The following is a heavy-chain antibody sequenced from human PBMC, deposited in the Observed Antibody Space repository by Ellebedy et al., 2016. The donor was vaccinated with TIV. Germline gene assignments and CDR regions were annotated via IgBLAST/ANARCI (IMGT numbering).Heavy chain of an antibody. J-gene: IGHJ5*02. CDR3: ARTALTGTTVRWFAP. D-gene: IGHD1-7*01. CDR1: GYSFTSYW. CDR2: ISPGDSDT. V-gene: IGHV5-51*01. Sequence: PGGSLRLSCKGSGYSFTSYWIGWVRQMPGKGLEWMGIISPGDSDTRYSPSFQGQVTISADKSSTTAYLQWSSLKASDTAMYYCARTALTGTTVRWFAPWGQGTLVTVSS.